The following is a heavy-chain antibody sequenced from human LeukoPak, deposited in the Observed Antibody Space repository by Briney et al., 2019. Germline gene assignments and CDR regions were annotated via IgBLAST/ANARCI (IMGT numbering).Heavy chain of an antibody. D-gene: IGHD6-6*01. CDR2: ISTYNGNT. CDR3: ATAYGSSSAVEY. Sequence: ASVKVSCKASGYTFTSFGISWVRQAPGQGLEWLGWISTYNGNTTNAQKLQGRVTMTTDTSTSTAYMELRTLRSDDSAVYYCATAYGSSSAVEYWGQGTLVTVSS. CDR1: GYTFTSFG. J-gene: IGHJ4*02. V-gene: IGHV1-18*01.